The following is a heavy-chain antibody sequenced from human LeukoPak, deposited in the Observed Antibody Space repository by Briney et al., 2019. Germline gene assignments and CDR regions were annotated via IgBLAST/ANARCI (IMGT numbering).Heavy chain of an antibody. CDR2: IYYSGST. Sequence: KPSETLSLTCTVSGGSISSSSYYWGWIRQPPGKGLEWIGSIYYSGSTYYNPSLKSRVTISVDTSKNQFSLKLSSVTAADTAVYYCAKSSWYYYYMDVWGKGTTVTVSS. J-gene: IGHJ6*03. V-gene: IGHV4-39*01. D-gene: IGHD6-13*01. CDR1: GGSISSSSYY. CDR3: AKSSWYYYYMDV.